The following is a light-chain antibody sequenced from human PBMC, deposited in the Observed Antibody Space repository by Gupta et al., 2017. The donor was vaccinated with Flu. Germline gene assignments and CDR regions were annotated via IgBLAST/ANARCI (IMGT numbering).Light chain of an antibody. Sequence: TQSPATLSLSPGERATLSCRASQSVSSYLAWYQQKPGQAPRLLIYDASNRATGIPARFSGSGSGTDCTLTISSLEPEDFAVYYCQQRSNFFGGGTKVEIK. CDR1: QSVSSY. V-gene: IGKV3-11*01. CDR3: QQRSNF. J-gene: IGKJ4*01. CDR2: DAS.